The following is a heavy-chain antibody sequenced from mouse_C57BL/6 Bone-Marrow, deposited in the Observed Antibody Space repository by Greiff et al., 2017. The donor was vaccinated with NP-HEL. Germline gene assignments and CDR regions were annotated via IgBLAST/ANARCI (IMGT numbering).Heavy chain of an antibody. V-gene: IGHV1-75*01. CDR2: IFPGSGST. CDR3: AREGPYYPWYFDV. J-gene: IGHJ1*03. CDR1: GYTFTDYY. Sequence: QVQLQQSGPELVKPGASVKISCKASGYTFTDYYINWVKQRPGQGLEWIGWIFPGSGSTYYNEKFKGKATFTVDKSSSTAYMLLSSLTSEDSAVYLCAREGPYYPWYFDVWGTGTTVTVSS. D-gene: IGHD1-1*01.